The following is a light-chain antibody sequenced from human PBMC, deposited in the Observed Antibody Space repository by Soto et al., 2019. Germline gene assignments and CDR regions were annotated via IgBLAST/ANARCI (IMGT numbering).Light chain of an antibody. V-gene: IGKV3-11*01. CDR2: DAS. CDR3: QQRSDWPST. CDR1: QSVSSY. Sequence: EIVLTQSPATLSLSPGERATLSCRASQSVSSYLAWYQQTPGQAPRLLIYDASNRATGIPARFSGSGSGTDFTLTISSLGPDDFAVYYCQQRSDWPSTFGGGTKVQIK. J-gene: IGKJ4*02.